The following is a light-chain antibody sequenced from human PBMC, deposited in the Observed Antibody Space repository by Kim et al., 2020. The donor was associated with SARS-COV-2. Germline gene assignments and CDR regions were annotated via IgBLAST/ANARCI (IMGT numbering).Light chain of an antibody. Sequence: GQRVTISCSGSSSNIGNSYVYWYQQLPGTAPKLLIYRNNQRPSGVPDRFSGSKSGTSASLAISGLRSEDEAHYYCAAWDDSLSGVVFGGGTQLTVL. V-gene: IGLV1-47*01. CDR3: AAWDDSLSGVV. J-gene: IGLJ2*01. CDR1: SSNIGNSY. CDR2: RNN.